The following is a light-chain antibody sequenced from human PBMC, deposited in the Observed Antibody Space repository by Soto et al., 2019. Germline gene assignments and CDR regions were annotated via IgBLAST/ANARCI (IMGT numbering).Light chain of an antibody. CDR1: QSVSSN. Sequence: ETVLTQSPATLSVSPGERATLSCRASQSVSSNLAWYQQKPGQAPRLLIYGASTRATGIPARFSGSGSGTDFTLTISRLEPADFAVYYCQQYGSSGTFGQGTKVDIK. CDR3: QQYGSSGT. J-gene: IGKJ1*01. V-gene: IGKV3-20*01. CDR2: GAS.